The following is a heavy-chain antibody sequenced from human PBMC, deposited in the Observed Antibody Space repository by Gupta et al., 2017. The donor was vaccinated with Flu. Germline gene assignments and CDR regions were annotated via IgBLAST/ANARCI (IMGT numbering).Heavy chain of an antibody. CDR2: ISYYGSNK. J-gene: IGHJ4*02. V-gene: IGHV3-30*03. CDR3: AAGRKHLDD. Sequence: VISYYGSNKYYVVSVKGRFSISRDNSKITLYLQMNSLRAEYTAVYYSAAGRKHLDDWGQGTLVTVSS.